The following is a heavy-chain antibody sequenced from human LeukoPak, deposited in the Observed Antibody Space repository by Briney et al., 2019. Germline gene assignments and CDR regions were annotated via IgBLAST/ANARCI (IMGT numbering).Heavy chain of an antibody. J-gene: IGHJ4*02. D-gene: IGHD1-7*01. CDR3: ARGDGYNWNYAVL. CDR2: IYYSGST. V-gene: IGHV4-59*01. CDR1: GGSISSYY. Sequence: PSETLSLICTVSGGSISSYYWSWIRQPPGKGLEWIGYIYYSGSTNYNPSLKSRVTISVDTSKNQFSLKLSSVTAADTAVYYCARGDGYNWNYAVLWGQGTLVTVSS.